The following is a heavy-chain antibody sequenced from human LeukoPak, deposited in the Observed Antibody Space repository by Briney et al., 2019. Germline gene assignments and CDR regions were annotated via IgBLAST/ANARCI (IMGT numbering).Heavy chain of an antibody. J-gene: IGHJ5*01. Sequence: GGSLRLSCAASGFTFSLYSMNWVRQAPGKGLECVSSISSGSDYIFYGDSLKGRFSISRDNAKNSLYLQMKSLRAEDTAVYYCARGGRRFDSWGQGTLVSVSS. V-gene: IGHV3-21*01. CDR2: ISSGSDYI. CDR1: GFTFSLYS. D-gene: IGHD2-15*01. CDR3: ARGGRRFDS.